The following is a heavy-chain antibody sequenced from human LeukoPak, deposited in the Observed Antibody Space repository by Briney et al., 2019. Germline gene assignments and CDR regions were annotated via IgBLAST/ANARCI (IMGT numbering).Heavy chain of an antibody. CDR2: FYYSGST. Sequence: SETLSLTCTVSGGSISSYYWSWIRQPPGKGLEWIGYFYYSGSTNYNPSLKSRVTISVDTSKNQFSLKLSSVTAADTAVYYCARERLLWFGDRWFDPWGQGTLVTVSS. J-gene: IGHJ5*02. D-gene: IGHD3-10*01. CDR1: GGSISSYY. CDR3: ARERLLWFGDRWFDP. V-gene: IGHV4-59*01.